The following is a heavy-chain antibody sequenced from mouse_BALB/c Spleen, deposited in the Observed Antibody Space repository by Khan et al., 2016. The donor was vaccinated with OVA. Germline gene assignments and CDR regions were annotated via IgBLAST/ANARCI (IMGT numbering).Heavy chain of an antibody. CDR3: ARELCLGGFAY. D-gene: IGHD1-1*02. CDR1: GFSLTGYG. J-gene: IGHJ3*01. V-gene: IGHV2-6-7*01. CDR2: IWSDGST. Sequence: QVQLKESGPGLVAPSQSLSITCTASGFSLTGYGVNWVRQPPGKGLEWLGMIWSDGSTAYNSALKSRLSISKDDSTCTVFLKMNSLPTDDTAGYYCARELCLGGFAYWGQGTLVTVSA.